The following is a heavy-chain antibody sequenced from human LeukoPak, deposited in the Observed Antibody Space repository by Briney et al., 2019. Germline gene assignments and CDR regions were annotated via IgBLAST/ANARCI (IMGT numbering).Heavy chain of an antibody. CDR2: IYYSGST. CDR1: GGSISSGGYY. V-gene: IGHV4-31*03. D-gene: IGHD4-17*01. CDR3: ARSGSYGDYRQYYFDY. Sequence: SQTLSLTCTVSGGSISSGGYYWSWIRQNPGKGLEWIGYIYYSGSTYYNPSLKSRVTISVDTSKNQFSLKLSSVTAADTAVYYCARSGSYGDYRQYYFDYWGQGTLVTVSS. J-gene: IGHJ4*02.